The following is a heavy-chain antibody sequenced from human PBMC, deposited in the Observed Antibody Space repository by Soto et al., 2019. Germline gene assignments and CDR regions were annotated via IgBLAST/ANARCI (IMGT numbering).Heavy chain of an antibody. D-gene: IGHD1-26*01. V-gene: IGHV4-59*11. Sequence: PSETLSLTCTVSGTSMSGHFWSWMRQPPGEGLEWIGYGYYSGSTLYNPSLKSRVTISLDTSKNHFSLRLSSVTSADTAVFYCAYDPAYSGSHSNYYGMDVWGQGTTVTVSS. CDR3: AYDPAYSGSHSNYYGMDV. CDR1: GTSMSGHF. CDR2: GYYSGST. J-gene: IGHJ6*02.